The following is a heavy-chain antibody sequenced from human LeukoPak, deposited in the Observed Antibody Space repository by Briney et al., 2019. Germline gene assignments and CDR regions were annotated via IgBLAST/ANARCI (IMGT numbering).Heavy chain of an antibody. D-gene: IGHD3-9*01. CDR3: ARLTGYSSESWFDP. CDR1: GGSISSRPYC. J-gene: IGHJ5*02. Sequence: SETLSLTCTVSGGSISSRPYCWGWIRQPPGKGLEWLGSFYYSGSTYYKPSLKSRVTISVDTSKNQISLKLSSVTAADTAVYYCARLTGYSSESWFDPWGQGTLVTVSS. CDR2: FYYSGST. V-gene: IGHV4-39*07.